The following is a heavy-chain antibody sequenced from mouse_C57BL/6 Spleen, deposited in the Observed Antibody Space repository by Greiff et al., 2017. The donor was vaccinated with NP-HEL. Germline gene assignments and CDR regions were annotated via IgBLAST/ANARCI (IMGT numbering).Heavy chain of an antibody. J-gene: IGHJ2*01. CDR1: GYTFTSYW. Sequence: QVQLQQPGAELVKPGASVKLSCKASGYTFTSYWMHWVKQRPGQGLEWIGMIHPNSGSTNYNEKFKSKATLTVDKSSSPAYMQLSSLTSEDSAVYYCAKSGDGNCFDYWGQGTTLTVSS. V-gene: IGHV1-64*01. D-gene: IGHD2-1*01. CDR3: AKSGDGNCFDY. CDR2: IHPNSGST.